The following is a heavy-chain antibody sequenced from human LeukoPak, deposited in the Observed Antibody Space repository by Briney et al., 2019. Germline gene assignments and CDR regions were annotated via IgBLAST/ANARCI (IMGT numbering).Heavy chain of an antibody. CDR3: ARDQDYGYYYYMDV. V-gene: IGHV3-11*04. J-gene: IGHJ6*03. CDR1: GFTFSDYY. CDR2: ISSSGSTI. Sequence: PGGSLRLSCAASGFTFSDYYMSWIRQAPGKGLEWVSYISSSGSTIYYADSVKGRFTISRDNAKNSLYLQMNSLRAEDTAVYYCARDQDYGYYYYMDVWGKGTTATVSS. D-gene: IGHD4-17*01.